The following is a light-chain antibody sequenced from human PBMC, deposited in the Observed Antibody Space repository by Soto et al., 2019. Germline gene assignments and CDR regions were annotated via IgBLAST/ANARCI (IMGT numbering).Light chain of an antibody. CDR2: EGS. CDR1: SSDVGGYNF. J-gene: IGLJ1*01. V-gene: IGLV2-23*01. CDR3: CSYAGSSTYV. Sequence: QSVLTQPASVSGSPGQSITISCTGTSSDVGGYNFVAWFQQYPGKAPKLMIYEGSQRPSGVSTRFSGSRSGNTASLPISGLQAEDEADYYCCSYAGSSTYVFGTGTKVTVL.